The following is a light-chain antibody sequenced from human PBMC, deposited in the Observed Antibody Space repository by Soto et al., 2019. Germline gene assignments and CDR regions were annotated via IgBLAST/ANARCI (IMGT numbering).Light chain of an antibody. Sequence: QSVLTQPPSVSGAPGQRVTISCSGTSSSIGAGYEVHWYHQLPGTAPKLVVSGNGNRPSGVPDRLSASKSGTSASLAITGLQAEDEGHYYCQSYDKRLTAYVFGTRTKGTVL. V-gene: IGLV1-40*01. CDR3: QSYDKRLTAYV. CDR1: SSSIGAGYE. CDR2: GNG. J-gene: IGLJ1*01.